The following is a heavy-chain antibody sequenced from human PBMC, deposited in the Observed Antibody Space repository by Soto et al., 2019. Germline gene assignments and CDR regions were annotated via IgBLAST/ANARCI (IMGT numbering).Heavy chain of an antibody. V-gene: IGHV4-39*01. J-gene: IGHJ4*02. Sequence: QKQLQESGPGLVKPSETLSLTCTVSGDSISSSSYYWGWIRQSPGKGLECIASIYYDGNTYYNPSLKSRVTISLDTSKNQFSLRLTSVTAADTAVYYCARSTIAPLLFMFPFDSWGQGTLVTVSS. CDR1: GDSISSSSYY. CDR2: IYYDGNT. CDR3: ARSTIAPLLFMFPFDS. D-gene: IGHD6-6*01.